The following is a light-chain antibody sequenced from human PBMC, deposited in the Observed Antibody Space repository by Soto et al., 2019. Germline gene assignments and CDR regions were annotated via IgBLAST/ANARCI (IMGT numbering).Light chain of an antibody. CDR1: SSDVGKYNL. Sequence: QSALTQPASVSGSPGQSITVSCTGTSSDVGKYNLVSWYQQHPGKAPTLMIYEATKRPSGVSNRVSGSKSANTASLTISGIQAEDEADYYCSSHAGRGTVVFGGGTKLTVL. CDR2: EAT. J-gene: IGLJ2*01. V-gene: IGLV2-23*01. CDR3: SSHAGRGTVV.